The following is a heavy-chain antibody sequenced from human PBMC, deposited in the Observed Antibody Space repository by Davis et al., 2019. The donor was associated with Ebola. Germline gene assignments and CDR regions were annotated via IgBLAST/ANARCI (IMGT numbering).Heavy chain of an antibody. CDR3: ARVLWFGELLYSYFDY. CDR2: IYHSGST. J-gene: IGHJ4*02. Sequence: SETLSLTCTVSGYSISSGYYWGWIRQPPGKGLEWIGSIYHSGSTYYNPSLKSRVTISVDTSNNQFSLKLSSVTAADTAVYYCARVLWFGELLYSYFDYWGQGTLVTVSS. CDR1: GYSISSGYY. D-gene: IGHD3-10*01. V-gene: IGHV4-38-2*02.